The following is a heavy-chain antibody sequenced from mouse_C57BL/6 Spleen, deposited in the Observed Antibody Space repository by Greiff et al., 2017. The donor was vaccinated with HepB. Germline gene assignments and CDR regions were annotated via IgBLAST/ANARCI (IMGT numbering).Heavy chain of an antibody. Sequence: QVQLQQPWAELVKPGASVKLSCKASGYTFTSYWMQWVKQRPGQGLEWIGEIDPSDSYTNYNQKFKGKATLTVDTSSSTAYMQLSSLTSEDSAVYYCARGGPYAMDYWGQGTSVTVSS. V-gene: IGHV1-50*01. CDR2: IDPSDSYT. J-gene: IGHJ4*01. CDR1: GYTFTSYW. CDR3: ARGGPYAMDY.